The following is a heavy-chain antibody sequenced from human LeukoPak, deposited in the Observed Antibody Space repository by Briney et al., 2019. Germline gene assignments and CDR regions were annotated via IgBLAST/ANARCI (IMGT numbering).Heavy chain of an antibody. Sequence: PSETLSLTCAVYGGSFSGYYWSWIRQPPGKGLEWIGEINHSGSTYYNPSLKSRVTISVDTSKNQFSLKLSSVTAADTAVYYCARTQPVRVGATKWAFDIWGQGTMVTVSS. CDR2: INHSGST. D-gene: IGHD1-26*01. V-gene: IGHV4-34*01. CDR1: GGSFSGYY. CDR3: ARTQPVRVGATKWAFDI. J-gene: IGHJ3*02.